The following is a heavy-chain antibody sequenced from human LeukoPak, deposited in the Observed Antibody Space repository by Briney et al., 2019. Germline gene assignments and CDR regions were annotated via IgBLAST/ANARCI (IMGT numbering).Heavy chain of an antibody. CDR3: TRRSTI. Sequence: PGRSLRLSCAASGFTFSSYAMHWVRQAPGKGLEWVACIKAKIHGKTIDYAAPVRGRFIISRDDSRNTVYLQMNSLKFEDTAMYYCTRRSTIWGRGTRVTVSS. V-gene: IGHV3-15*01. CDR2: IKAKIHGKTI. D-gene: IGHD5-24*01. J-gene: IGHJ4*02. CDR1: GFTFSSYA.